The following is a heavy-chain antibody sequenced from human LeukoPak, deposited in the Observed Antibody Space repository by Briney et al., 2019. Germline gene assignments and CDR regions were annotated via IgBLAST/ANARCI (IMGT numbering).Heavy chain of an antibody. D-gene: IGHD5-18*01. CDR3: AKVPLKQLWSPFDY. CDR2: IKQDGSEK. CDR1: GFTLSNYW. V-gene: IGHV3-7*01. Sequence: GGSLRLSCAASGFTLSNYWMSWVRQAPGKGLEWVANIKQDGSEKYYVDSVKGRFTISRDNAKNSLYLQMDSLRAEDTAVYYCAKVPLKQLWSPFDYWGQGTLVTVSS. J-gene: IGHJ4*02.